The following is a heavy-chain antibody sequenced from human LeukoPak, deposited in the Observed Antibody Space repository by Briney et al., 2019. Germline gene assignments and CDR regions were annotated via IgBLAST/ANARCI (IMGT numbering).Heavy chain of an antibody. J-gene: IGHJ4*02. D-gene: IGHD2-2*01. CDR3: ARGIVVVPAARASYYFDY. V-gene: IGHV3-21*01. Sequence: GGSLRLSCAASGFTFSSYSMNWVRQAPGKGLEWVSSISSSSSYIYYADSVKGRSTISRDNAKNSLYLQMNSLRAEDTAVYYCARGIVVVPAARASYYFDYWGQGTLVTVSS. CDR2: ISSSSSYI. CDR1: GFTFSSYS.